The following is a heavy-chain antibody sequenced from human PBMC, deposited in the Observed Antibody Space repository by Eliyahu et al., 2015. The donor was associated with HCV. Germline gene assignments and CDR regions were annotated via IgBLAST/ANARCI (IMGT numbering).Heavy chain of an antibody. CDR1: GFTFGNYA. CDR2: ISGRGDTR. J-gene: IGHJ4*02. D-gene: IGHD2-21*02. V-gene: IGHV3-23*01. Sequence: EVQLLESGGGLVQPGGSLRLSCAASGFTFGNYAMTWVRQASGKGLEWVSLISGRGDTRYHADSVKGRFTISRDNSKNTLYLQMNSLRVEDTAIYYCVKDERFCGGDCNQYWGQGALVTVSS. CDR3: VKDERFCGGDCNQY.